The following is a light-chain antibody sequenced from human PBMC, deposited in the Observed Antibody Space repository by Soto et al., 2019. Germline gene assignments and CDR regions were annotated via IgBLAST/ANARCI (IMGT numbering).Light chain of an antibody. CDR2: AAS. CDR3: QQSYSTPWT. CDR1: QSISSY. J-gene: IGKJ1*01. V-gene: IGKV1-39*01. Sequence: DIQVTQSPSSLSASVGDRFTITCRASQSISSYLNWYQQKPGKAPKLLIYAASSLQSGVPSRFSGSGSGTDFTLTISSLQPEDFATYYCQQSYSTPWTFGQGTKVEI.